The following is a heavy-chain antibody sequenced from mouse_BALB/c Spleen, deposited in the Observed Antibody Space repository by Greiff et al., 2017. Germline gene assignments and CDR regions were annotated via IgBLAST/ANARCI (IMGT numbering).Heavy chain of an antibody. CDR3: ARIWLRGYFDY. CDR1: GYTFTDYN. CDR2: IYPYNGGT. D-gene: IGHD2-2*01. V-gene: IGHV1S29*02. Sequence: EVHLVESGPELVKPGASVKISCKASGYTFTDYNMHWVKQSHGKSLEWIGYIYPYNGGTGYNQKFKSKATLTVDNSSSTAYMELRSLTSEDSAVYYCARIWLRGYFDYWGQGTTLTVSS. J-gene: IGHJ2*01.